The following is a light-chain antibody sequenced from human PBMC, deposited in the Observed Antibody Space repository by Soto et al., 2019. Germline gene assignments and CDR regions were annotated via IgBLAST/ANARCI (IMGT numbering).Light chain of an antibody. CDR2: GDN. CDR1: SSNIGADYD. Sequence: QSVLTQPPSVSGAPGQRVAISCTGSSSNIGADYDVHWYQQLPGTAPKRLIYGDNNRPSGVPDRFSGSKSGNTASLTISGLQAEDEADYYCCSYAGSVVFGGGTKLTVL. J-gene: IGLJ2*01. V-gene: IGLV1-40*01. CDR3: CSYAGSVV.